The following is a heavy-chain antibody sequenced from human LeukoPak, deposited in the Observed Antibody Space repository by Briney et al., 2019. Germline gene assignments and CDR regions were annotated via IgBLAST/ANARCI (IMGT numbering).Heavy chain of an antibody. J-gene: IGHJ4*02. CDR1: GGSFSGYY. CDR2: INHSGST. D-gene: IGHD2-2*01. CDR3: ARAVPAAMLKTYFDY. V-gene: IGHV4-34*01. Sequence: SETLSLTCAVYGGSFSGYYWSWIRQPPGKGLEWIGEINHSGSTNYNPSLKSRVTISVDTSKNQFSLKLSSVTAADTAVYYCARAVPAAMLKTYFDYRGQGTLVTVSS.